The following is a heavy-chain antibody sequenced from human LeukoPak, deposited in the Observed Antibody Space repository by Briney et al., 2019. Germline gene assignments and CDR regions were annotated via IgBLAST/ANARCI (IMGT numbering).Heavy chain of an antibody. CDR1: GFTFSSYR. CDR3: ARTFGELFDYYGMDV. D-gene: IGHD3-10*01. J-gene: IGHJ6*04. CDR2: ISSSSSYI. Sequence: GGSLRLSCAASGFTFSSYRMNWVRQAPGKGLEWVSSISSSSSYIYYADSVKGRFTISRDNAKNSLYLQMNSLRAEDTAVYYCARTFGELFDYYGMDVWGKGTTVTVSS. V-gene: IGHV3-21*01.